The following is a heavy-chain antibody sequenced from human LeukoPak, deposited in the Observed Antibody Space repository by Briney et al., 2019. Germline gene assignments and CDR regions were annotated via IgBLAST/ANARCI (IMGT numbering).Heavy chain of an antibody. D-gene: IGHD1-26*01. CDR3: AGGWDYFDY. Sequence: GGSLRLSCAASGFTFSSYWMRWVRRAPGKGLVWVSRINSDGSSTSYADSVKGRFTISRDNAKNTLYLQMNSLRAEDTAVYYCAGGWDYFDYWGQGTLVTVSS. CDR2: INSDGSST. V-gene: IGHV3-74*01. J-gene: IGHJ4*02. CDR1: GFTFSSYW.